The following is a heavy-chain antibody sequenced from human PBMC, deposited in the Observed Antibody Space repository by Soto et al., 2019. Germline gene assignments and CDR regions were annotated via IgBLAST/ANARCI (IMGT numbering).Heavy chain of an antibody. CDR1: GGSISSGGYS. J-gene: IGHJ4*02. CDR2: IYHSGST. V-gene: IGHV4-30-2*01. D-gene: IGHD4-4*01. CDR3: ARGMTTVTTLDY. Sequence: QLQLQESGSGLVKPSQTLSLTCAVSGGSISSGGYSWSWIRQPPGKGLEWIGYIYHSGSTYYNPYLTRRVTISVDRSKNQVSLKLSSVTAADTAVYYCARGMTTVTTLDYWGQGTLVTVSS.